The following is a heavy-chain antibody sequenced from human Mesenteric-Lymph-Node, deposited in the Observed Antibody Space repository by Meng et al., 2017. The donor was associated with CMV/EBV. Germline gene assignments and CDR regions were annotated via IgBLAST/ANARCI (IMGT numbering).Heavy chain of an antibody. CDR2: IYWDEDK. Sequence: FSTNTSGMGVGWVRQPPGKALECLALIYWDEDKRYSPSLQSRLTIAKDTSKNQVVLTMTNMDPVDTGTYYCAHTQYYGSTRHTFESWGQGTQVTVSS. V-gene: IGHV2-5*02. D-gene: IGHD3-10*01. J-gene: IGHJ4*02. CDR3: AHTQYYGSTRHTFES. CDR1: FSTNTSGMG.